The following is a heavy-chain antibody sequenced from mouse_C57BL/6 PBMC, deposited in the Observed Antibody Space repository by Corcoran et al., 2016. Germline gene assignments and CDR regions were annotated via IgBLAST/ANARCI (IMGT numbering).Heavy chain of an antibody. D-gene: IGHD2-5*01. Sequence: QIQLVQSGPELKKPGESVKISCKASGYTFTTYGMSWVKQAPGKGLKWMGWIHTYSGVPTYADDFKGRFAFSLETSASTAYLQINNLKNEDTATYFCARRSNSPWFAYWGQGTLVTVSA. J-gene: IGHJ3*01. CDR1: GYTFTTYG. V-gene: IGHV9-3*01. CDR3: ARRSNSPWFAY. CDR2: IHTYSGVP.